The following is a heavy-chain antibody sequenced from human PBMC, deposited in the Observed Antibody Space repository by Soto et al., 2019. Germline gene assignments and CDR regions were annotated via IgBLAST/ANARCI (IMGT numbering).Heavy chain of an antibody. Sequence: QVQLVQSGAEVKKPGASVKVSCKASGYTLTHYGITWVRQAPGQGLEWTGWINAYVGETKSAQKYQGRITVTMDTSTNTAYLELRSLRSDDTAVYYCARGDGDTLDYWGQGTLVRVSA. J-gene: IGHJ4*02. CDR1: GYTLTHYG. V-gene: IGHV1-18*01. CDR2: INAYVGET. CDR3: ARGDGDTLDY.